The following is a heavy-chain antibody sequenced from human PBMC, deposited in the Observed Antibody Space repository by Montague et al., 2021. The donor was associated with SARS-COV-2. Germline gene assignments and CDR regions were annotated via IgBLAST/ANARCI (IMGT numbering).Heavy chain of an antibody. J-gene: IGHJ6*02. CDR2: TYYRSKWYN. D-gene: IGHD5-12*01. CDR1: GDSVSSNSAA. CDR3: ARQPLGYEFVYYYYGMDV. Sequence: CAISGDSVSSNSAAWNWIRQSPSRGLEWLGRTYYRSKWYNYYAVSVKSRITINPDTSKNQFSLQLNSVTPEDTAVHYCARQPLGYEFVYYYYGMDVWGQGTTVTVSS. V-gene: IGHV6-1*01.